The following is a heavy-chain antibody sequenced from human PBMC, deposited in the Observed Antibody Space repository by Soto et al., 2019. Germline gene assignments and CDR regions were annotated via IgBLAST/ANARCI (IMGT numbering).Heavy chain of an antibody. D-gene: IGHD1-1*01. CDR3: SIVSRTGSALDFDC. CDR2: VNPNNGDT. V-gene: IGHV1-8*01. Sequence: QVQLVQSGAELKKPGASVKVSCKASGYTFSNYDMNWVRQATGQGPEWIGWVNPNNGDTGYAQKFQGRVTLTTDNATTTAYMELTSLRSEDTAIYYCSIVSRTGSALDFDCWGQGTLITVSS. J-gene: IGHJ4*02. CDR1: GYTFSNYD.